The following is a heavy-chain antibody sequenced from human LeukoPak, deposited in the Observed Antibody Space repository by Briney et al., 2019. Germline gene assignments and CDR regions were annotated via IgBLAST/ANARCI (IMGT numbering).Heavy chain of an antibody. D-gene: IGHD4-17*01. J-gene: IGHJ3*02. CDR1: GFTFSSYA. CDR3: AKDPAYGDWYDAFDI. Sequence: PGGTLRLSCAASGFTFSSYAMSWVRQAPGKGLEWVSAISGSGGSTYYADSVKGRFTISRDNSKNTLYLQMNSLRAEDTAVYYCAKDPAYGDWYDAFDIWGQGTMVTVSS. V-gene: IGHV3-23*01. CDR2: ISGSGGST.